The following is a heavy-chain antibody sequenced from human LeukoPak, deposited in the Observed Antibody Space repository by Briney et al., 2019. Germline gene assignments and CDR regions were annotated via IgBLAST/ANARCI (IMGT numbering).Heavy chain of an antibody. V-gene: IGHV3-23*01. CDR1: GFTFSSYS. CDR3: AKDAAYSSGWYLDY. CDR2: ISGSGGST. Sequence: GGLRLSCAASGFTFSSYSMNWVRQAPGKGLEWVSAISGSGGSTYYADSVKGRFTISRDNSKNTLYLQMNSLRAEDTAVYYCAKDAAYSSGWYLDYWGQGTLVTVSS. J-gene: IGHJ4*02. D-gene: IGHD6-19*01.